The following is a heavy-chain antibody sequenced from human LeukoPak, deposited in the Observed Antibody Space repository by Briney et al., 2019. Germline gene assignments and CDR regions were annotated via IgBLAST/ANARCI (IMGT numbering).Heavy chain of an antibody. CDR3: AKGTWYYDFWSGYLSSPHNWFDP. CDR2: IWYDGSNK. CDR1: GFTFSSYG. D-gene: IGHD3-3*01. Sequence: GRSLRLSCAASGFTFSSYGMHWVRQAPGKGLEWVAVIWYDGSNKYYADSVKGRFTISRDNSKNTLYLQMNSLRAEDTAVYYCAKGTWYYDFWSGYLSSPHNWFDPWGQGTQVTVSS. V-gene: IGHV3-33*06. J-gene: IGHJ5*02.